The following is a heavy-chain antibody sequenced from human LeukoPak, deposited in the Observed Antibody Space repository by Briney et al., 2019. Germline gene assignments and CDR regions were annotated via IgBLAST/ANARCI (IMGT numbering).Heavy chain of an antibody. CDR1: GGTFGSYA. D-gene: IGHD5-12*01. Sequence: SVKVSCKASGGTFGSYAISWVRQAPGQGLEWMGRIIPIFGTANYAQKFQGRVTITTDESTSTAYMELSSLRSEDTAVYYCASSPGYSGYGSYFDYWGQGTLVTVSS. V-gene: IGHV1-69*05. J-gene: IGHJ4*02. CDR3: ASSPGYSGYGSYFDY. CDR2: IIPIFGTA.